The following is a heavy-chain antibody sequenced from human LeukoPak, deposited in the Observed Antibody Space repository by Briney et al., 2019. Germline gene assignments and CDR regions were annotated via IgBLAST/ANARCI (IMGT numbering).Heavy chain of an antibody. V-gene: IGHV3-23*01. CDR3: AKDHQYCGGDCYSTTTCYFDY. Sequence: PGGSLRLSCAASGFTFSSYAMSWVRQAPGKGLEWVSAISGSGGSTYYADSVKGRSTISRDNSKNTLYLQMNSLRAEDTAVYYCAKDHQYCGGDCYSTTTCYFDYWGQGTLVTVSS. J-gene: IGHJ4*02. CDR2: ISGSGGST. CDR1: GFTFSSYA. D-gene: IGHD2-21*02.